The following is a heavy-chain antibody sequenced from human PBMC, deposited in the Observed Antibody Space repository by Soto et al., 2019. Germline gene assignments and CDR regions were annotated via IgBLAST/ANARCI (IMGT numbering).Heavy chain of an antibody. CDR1: GFTFSSYG. V-gene: IGHV3-33*01. CDR2: IWYDGSNK. Sequence: PGGSLRLSCAASGFTFSSYGMHWVRQAPGKGLEWVAVIWYDGSNKYYADSVKGRFTISRDNSKNTLYLQMNSLRAEDTAVYYCARGDSSSWYWGSYSMDVWGQGTTVTVSS. CDR3: ARGDSSSWYWGSYSMDV. J-gene: IGHJ6*02. D-gene: IGHD6-13*01.